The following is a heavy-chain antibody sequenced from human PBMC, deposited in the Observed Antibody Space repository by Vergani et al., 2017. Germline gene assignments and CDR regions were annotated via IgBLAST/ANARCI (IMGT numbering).Heavy chain of an antibody. CDR1: GFTFSSYA. CDR3: ATFGGVNYYMDV. D-gene: IGHD3-16*01. J-gene: IGHJ6*03. Sequence: EVQLLESGGGLVQPGGSLRLSCAASGFTFSSYAMSWVRQAPGKGLEWVSGISGSGGSTYYADSVKGRFTISRDNSKNTLYLQMNSLGAEDTAVYYCATFGGVNYYMDVWGKGTTVTVSS. V-gene: IGHV3-23*01. CDR2: ISGSGGST.